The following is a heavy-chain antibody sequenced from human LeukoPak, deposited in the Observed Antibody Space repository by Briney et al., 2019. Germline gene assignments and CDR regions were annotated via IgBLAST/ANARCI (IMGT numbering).Heavy chain of an antibody. CDR2: IYYSGST. CDR3: ARGTYGDYSDY. V-gene: IGHV4-31*03. D-gene: IGHD4-17*01. CDR1: GGSISSGGYY. Sequence: PSETLSLTCTVSGGSISSGGYYWSWIRQHPGKGLEWIGYIYYSGSTYYNPSLKSRVTISVDTSKNQFSLKLSSVTAADTAVYYCARGTYGDYSDYWGQGTLVTVSS. J-gene: IGHJ4*02.